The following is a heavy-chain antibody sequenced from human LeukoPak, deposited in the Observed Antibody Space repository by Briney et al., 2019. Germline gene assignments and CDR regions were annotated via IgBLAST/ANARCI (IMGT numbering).Heavy chain of an antibody. V-gene: IGHV4-59*08. CDR3: ARHFTVRTNWFDP. CDR2: IYYSGST. D-gene: IGHD3-10*02. CDR1: GVSISSYY. J-gene: IGHJ5*02. Sequence: SETLSLTCTVSGVSISSYYWSWIRQPPGKGLEWIGYIYYSGSTNYNPSLKSRVTISVDTSKNQFSLKLSSVTAADTAVYYCARHFTVRTNWFDPWGQGTLVTVSS.